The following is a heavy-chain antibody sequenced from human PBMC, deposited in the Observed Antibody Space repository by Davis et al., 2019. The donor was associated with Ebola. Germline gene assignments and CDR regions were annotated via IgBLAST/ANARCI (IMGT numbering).Heavy chain of an antibody. V-gene: IGHV3-7*01. CDR1: GFTFSSYW. CDR3: ARDCGGDCYSVY. Sequence: GESLKISCAASGFTFSSYWMSWVRQAPGKGLEWVANIKQDGSEKYYVDSVKGRFTISRDNAKNSLYLQRNSLRAEDTAVYYCARDCGGDCYSVYWGQGTLVTVSS. J-gene: IGHJ4*02. D-gene: IGHD2-21*01. CDR2: IKQDGSEK.